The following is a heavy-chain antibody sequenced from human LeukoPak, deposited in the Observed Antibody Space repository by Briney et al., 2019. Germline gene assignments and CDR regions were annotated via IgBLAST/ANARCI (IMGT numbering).Heavy chain of an antibody. V-gene: IGHV3-20*04. CDR1: GFTFNNYA. Sequence: PGGSLRLSCAASGFTFNNYAMNWVRQAPGKGLEWVSGINWDGDSTFYADSVKGRFTISRDNAKNSLYLQMSSLRAEDTAFYYCARTPLMTTYLVDYWGQGTLVTVSS. J-gene: IGHJ4*02. D-gene: IGHD4-11*01. CDR3: ARTPLMTTYLVDY. CDR2: INWDGDST.